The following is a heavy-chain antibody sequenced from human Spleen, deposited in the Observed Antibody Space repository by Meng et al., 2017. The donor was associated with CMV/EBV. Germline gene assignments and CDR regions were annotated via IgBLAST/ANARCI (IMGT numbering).Heavy chain of an antibody. J-gene: IGHJ4*02. CDR1: ISSDAYY. V-gene: IGHV4-30-4*08. CDR2: IFYTGRT. Sequence: ISSDAYYWNWGRQPPGRGLEWIGNIFYTGRTYYNPSLKNRVTISVDTSKNQFSLKLGSVTAADTAVYYCAREKYQPQQGYWYFFDHWGQGALVTVSS. D-gene: IGHD2-15*01. CDR3: AREKYQPQQGYWYFFDH.